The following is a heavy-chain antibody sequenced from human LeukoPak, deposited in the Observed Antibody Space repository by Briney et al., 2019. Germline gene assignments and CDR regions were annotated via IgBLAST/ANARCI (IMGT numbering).Heavy chain of an antibody. J-gene: IGHJ6*03. CDR2: ISGSGGST. V-gene: IGHV3-23*01. CDR3: AKASGYSSGWPIYYYMDV. CDR1: GFTFSSYA. Sequence: GGSLRLSCAASGFTFSSYAMSWVRQAPGKGLEWVSAISGSGGSTYYADSVKGRFTISRDNSKNTLYLQMNSLRAEDTAVYYCAKASGYSSGWPIYYYMDVWGKGTTVTVSS. D-gene: IGHD6-19*01.